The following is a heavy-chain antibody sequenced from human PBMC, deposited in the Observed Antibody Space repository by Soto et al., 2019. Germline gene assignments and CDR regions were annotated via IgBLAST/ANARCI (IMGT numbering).Heavy chain of an antibody. CDR1: GFTFSSYW. Sequence: PGGSLRLSCAASGFTFSSYWMSWVRQAPGKGLEWVANIKQDGSEKYYVDSVKGRFTISRDNAKNSLYLQMNSLRAEDTAVYYCARIADYSNYNYYYYMDVWGKGTTVTVSS. CDR3: ARIADYSNYNYYYYMDV. D-gene: IGHD4-4*01. V-gene: IGHV3-7*01. CDR2: IKQDGSEK. J-gene: IGHJ6*03.